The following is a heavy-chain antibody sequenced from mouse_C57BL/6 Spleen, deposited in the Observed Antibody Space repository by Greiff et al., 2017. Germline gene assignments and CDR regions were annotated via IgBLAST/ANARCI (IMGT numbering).Heavy chain of an antibody. Sequence: VQLQQPGAELVKPGASVKMSCKASGYTFTSYWITWVKQRPGQGLEWIGDIYPGSGSTNYNEKFKSKATLTVDTSSSTAYMQLSSLTSEDSAVYYSARREELLPHFDYWGQGTTLTVSS. J-gene: IGHJ2*01. V-gene: IGHV1-55*01. D-gene: IGHD1-1*01. CDR1: GYTFTSYW. CDR2: IYPGSGST. CDR3: ARREELLPHFDY.